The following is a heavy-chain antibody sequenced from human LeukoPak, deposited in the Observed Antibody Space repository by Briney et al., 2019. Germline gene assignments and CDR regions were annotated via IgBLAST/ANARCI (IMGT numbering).Heavy chain of an antibody. J-gene: IGHJ4*02. V-gene: IGHV4-34*01. CDR3: ARRRTYGSGSLDY. CDR1: GGSFSGYY. Sequence: PSETLSLTCAVYGGSFSGYYWSWIRQPPGKGLEWIGEINHSGSTNYNPSLKSRVTISVDTSKNQFSLKLSSVTAADTAVYYCARRRTYGSGSLDYWGQGTLVTVSS. D-gene: IGHD3-10*01. CDR2: INHSGST.